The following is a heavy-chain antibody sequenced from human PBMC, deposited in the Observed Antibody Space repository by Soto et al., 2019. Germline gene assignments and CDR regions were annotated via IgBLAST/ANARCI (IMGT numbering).Heavy chain of an antibody. J-gene: IGHJ5*02. CDR2: MYHSGST. V-gene: IGHV4-30-2*01. Sequence: SETLSLTCAVSGGSISSGGYSWSWIRQPPGKGLEWIGYMYHSGSTYYNPSLKSRVTMSVELSKNQFSLRLSSVTAADTAVYYSARDVKWHSCSGGSCYRSETFDPQGQPTLVTVSS. D-gene: IGHD2-15*01. CDR3: ARDVKWHSCSGGSCYRSETFDP. CDR1: GGSISSGGYS.